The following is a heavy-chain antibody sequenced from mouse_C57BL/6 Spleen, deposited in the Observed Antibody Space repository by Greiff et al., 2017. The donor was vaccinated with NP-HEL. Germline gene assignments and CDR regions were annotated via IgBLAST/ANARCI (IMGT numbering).Heavy chain of an antibody. CDR1: GYTFTSYW. CDR3: SSEGWDRGLDY. V-gene: IGHV1-55*01. Sequence: QVQLKQPGAELVKPGASVKMSCKASGYTFTSYWITWVKQRPGQGLEWIGDIYPGSGSTNYNEKFKSKATLTVDTSSSTAYMQRSSLTSEDSAVYYCSSEGWDRGLDYWGQGTTLTVAS. D-gene: IGHD3-3*01. CDR2: IYPGSGST. J-gene: IGHJ2*01.